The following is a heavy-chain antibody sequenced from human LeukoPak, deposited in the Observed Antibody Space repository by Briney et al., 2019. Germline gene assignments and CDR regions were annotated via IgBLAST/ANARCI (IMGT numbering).Heavy chain of an antibody. CDR2: MNPNSGNT. J-gene: IGHJ6*03. D-gene: IGHD6-19*01. V-gene: IGHV1-8*01. CDR3: ARASGWYTADDYYYYHYMDV. Sequence: GASVKVSCKASGYTFTSYDINWVRQATGQGLEWMGWMNPNSGNTGYAQKFQGRVTMTRNTSISTAYMELSSLRSEDTAVYYCARASGWYTADDYYYYHYMDVWGKGTTVTVSS. CDR1: GYTFTSYD.